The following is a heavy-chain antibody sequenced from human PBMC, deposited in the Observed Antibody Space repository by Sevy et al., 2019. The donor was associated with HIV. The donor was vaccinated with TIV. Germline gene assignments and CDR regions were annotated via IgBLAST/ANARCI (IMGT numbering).Heavy chain of an antibody. V-gene: IGHV3-53*01. D-gene: IGHD2-15*01. Sequence: GGSLRLSCAASGFTVSSNYMSWVRQAPGKGPEWVSVIYSGGSTYYADSVKGRFTISRDNSKNTLYLQMNSLRAEDTAVYYCARVTGGNRYGMDVWGQGTTVTVSS. CDR2: IYSGGST. J-gene: IGHJ6*02. CDR1: GFTVSSNY. CDR3: ARVTGGNRYGMDV.